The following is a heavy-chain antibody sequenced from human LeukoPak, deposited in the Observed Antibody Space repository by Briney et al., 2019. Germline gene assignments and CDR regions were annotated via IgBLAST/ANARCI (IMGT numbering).Heavy chain of an antibody. J-gene: IGHJ5*02. Sequence: GGSLRLSCAASGFTFNSYSMNWVRQAPGKGLEWVSYISSSSNTIYYADSVKGRFTISRDNAKNSLYLQMSSLRDEDTAVYYCARVHYYDSSGYYAWGQGTLVTVSS. CDR2: ISSSSNTI. V-gene: IGHV3-48*02. D-gene: IGHD3-22*01. CDR3: ARVHYYDSSGYYA. CDR1: GFTFNSYS.